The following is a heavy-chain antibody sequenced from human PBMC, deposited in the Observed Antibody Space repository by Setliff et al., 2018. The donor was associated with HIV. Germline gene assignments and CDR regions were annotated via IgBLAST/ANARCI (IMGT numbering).Heavy chain of an antibody. CDR1: GDSMSPYY. CDR3: ARGGFKWSGSYADY. D-gene: IGHD1-26*01. J-gene: IGHJ4*02. V-gene: IGHV4-4*07. Sequence: PSETLSLTCSVSGDSMSPYYWSWIRQSADKGLEWIGRVHPTGSTIYNPSLRSRVTISVDTAKNQFSLNLTSVTAADTAVYYCARGGFKWSGSYADYWGQGTLVTSPQ. CDR2: VHPTGST.